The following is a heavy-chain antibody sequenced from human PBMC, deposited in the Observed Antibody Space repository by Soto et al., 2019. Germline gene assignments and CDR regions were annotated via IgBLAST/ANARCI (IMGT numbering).Heavy chain of an antibody. CDR3: ASTPTVVVADTPVDAFDI. Sequence: QVQLVESGGGVVQPGRSLRLSCAASGFTFSSYGMHWVRQAPGKGLEWVAVISYDGSNKYYADSVKGRFTISRDNSKNTLYLQMNSLRAEDPAGYYCASTPTVVVADTPVDAFDIWGQGTMVTVSS. CDR2: ISYDGSNK. D-gene: IGHD2-15*01. V-gene: IGHV3-30*03. CDR1: GFTFSSYG. J-gene: IGHJ3*02.